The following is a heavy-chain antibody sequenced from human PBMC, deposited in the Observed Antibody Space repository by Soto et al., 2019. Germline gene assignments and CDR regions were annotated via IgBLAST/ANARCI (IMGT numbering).Heavy chain of an antibody. D-gene: IGHD2-21*02. Sequence: GGSLRLSCAASGFTFSSYAMSWVRQAPGKGLEWVSTISGSGGSADYADSVKGRFTISRDNPQSTLYLETNSLRAEDTAIYYCAKDRFHVVVTVSIFDPWGQGTLVTVPS. J-gene: IGHJ5*02. CDR3: AKDRFHVVVTVSIFDP. CDR2: ISGSGGSA. CDR1: GFTFSSYA. V-gene: IGHV3-23*01.